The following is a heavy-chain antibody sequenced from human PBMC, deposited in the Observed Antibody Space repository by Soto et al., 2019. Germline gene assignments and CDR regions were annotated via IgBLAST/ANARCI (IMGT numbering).Heavy chain of an antibody. CDR2: FDPDDGET. D-gene: IGHD6-13*01. J-gene: IGHJ4*02. CDR3: ATDWQQLGPFDY. CDR1: GYSLTELS. Sequence: ASVKVSCKVSGYSLTELSMHWVRQAPGKGLEWMGGFDPDDGETIYAQKFQGRVTMTEDTSTDTAYMELSSLRSEDTAVYYCATDWQQLGPFDYWGQGTLVTVSS. V-gene: IGHV1-24*01.